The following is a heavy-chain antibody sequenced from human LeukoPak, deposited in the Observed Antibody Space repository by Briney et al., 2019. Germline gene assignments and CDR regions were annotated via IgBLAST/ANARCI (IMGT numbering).Heavy chain of an antibody. CDR2: IYYSGST. Sequence: SETLSLTCTVSGDSISSSSYYWGWIRQPPGKGLEWIGSIYYSGSTNYNPSLKSRVTISVDTSKNQFSLKLSSVTAADTAVYYCARGIGSSWYQYFQHWGQGTLVTVSS. D-gene: IGHD6-13*01. CDR1: GDSISSSSYY. V-gene: IGHV4-39*07. J-gene: IGHJ1*01. CDR3: ARGIGSSWYQYFQH.